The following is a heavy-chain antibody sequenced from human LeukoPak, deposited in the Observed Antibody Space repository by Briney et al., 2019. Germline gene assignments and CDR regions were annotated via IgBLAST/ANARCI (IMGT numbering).Heavy chain of an antibody. J-gene: IGHJ3*01. V-gene: IGHV4-39*02. Sequence: SETLFLTCAVSYGSISSNSYYWGWIRQPPGKGLEWIGSVYYSGSTYYKPSLKSRVTISVDTSKNHFSLKLTSVTAADTAVYYCARLGTADDAFDLWGQGTMVTVSS. CDR3: ARLGTADDAFDL. CDR2: VYYSGST. CDR1: YGSISSNSYY.